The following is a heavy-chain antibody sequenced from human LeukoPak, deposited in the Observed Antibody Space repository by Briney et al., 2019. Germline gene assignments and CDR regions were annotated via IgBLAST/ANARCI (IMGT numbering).Heavy chain of an antibody. D-gene: IGHD6-19*01. CDR3: AREFPIAVADS. V-gene: IGHV3-48*03. J-gene: IGHJ4*02. CDR2: INAGGSPI. Sequence: PGGSLRLSCAASGFTFSSYEMNWVRQAPGKGLEWVSYINAGGSPIYYADSVKGRFTISRDNAKNSLYLQMSSLRVEDTAVYYCAREFPIAVADSWGQGTLVTVSS. CDR1: GFTFSSYE.